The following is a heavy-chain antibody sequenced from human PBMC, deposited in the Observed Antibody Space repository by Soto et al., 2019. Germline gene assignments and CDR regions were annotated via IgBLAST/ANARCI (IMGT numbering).Heavy chain of an antibody. Sequence: EVQLVESGGGLVKPGGSLRLSCVASGFTFRSYSMNWVRQAPGKGLEWVSSISTSSSYIYYADSVKGRFTISRDNAKNSLYLQMNSLRAEDTVVYYCARRDYYYYGFDVWGQGTTVTVSS. CDR3: ARRDYYYYGFDV. CDR2: ISTSSSYI. CDR1: GFTFRSYS. V-gene: IGHV3-21*01. J-gene: IGHJ6*02.